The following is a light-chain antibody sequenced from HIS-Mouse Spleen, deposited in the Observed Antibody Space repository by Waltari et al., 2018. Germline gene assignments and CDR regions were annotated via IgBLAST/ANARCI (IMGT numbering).Light chain of an antibody. CDR1: QSVSSSY. CDR3: QQYGSSPWT. V-gene: IGKV3-20*01. CDR2: GAS. J-gene: IGKJ1*01. Sequence: IVLTQSPGTLSLSPGESATLPCRASQSVSSSYLAWYQQKPGQAPRLLIYGASSRATGIPDRFSGSGSGTDFTLTISRLEPEDFAVYYCQQYGSSPWTFGQGTKVEIK.